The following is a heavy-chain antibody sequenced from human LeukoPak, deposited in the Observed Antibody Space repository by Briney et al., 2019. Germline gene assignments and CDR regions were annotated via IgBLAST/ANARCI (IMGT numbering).Heavy chain of an antibody. CDR3: AKDGGHYYGSGSYSLDY. D-gene: IGHD3-10*01. CDR2: ISYDGSNK. J-gene: IGHJ4*02. Sequence: GGSLRLSCAASGFTFGAYDMSWVRQAPGKGLEWVAVISYDGSNKYYADSVKGRFTISRDNSKNTLYLQMNSLRAEDTAVYYCAKDGGHYYGSGSYSLDYWGQGTLVTVSS. V-gene: IGHV3-30*18. CDR1: GFTFGAYD.